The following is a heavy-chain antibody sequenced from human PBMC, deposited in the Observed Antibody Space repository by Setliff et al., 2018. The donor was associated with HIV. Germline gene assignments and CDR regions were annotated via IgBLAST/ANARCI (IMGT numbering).Heavy chain of an antibody. CDR1: GGSFSSYG. CDR3: ARLGVGYSTSWEHHFDF. V-gene: IGHV1-69*13. Sequence: SVKVSCKASGGSFSSYGLSWVRQAPGQGLEWMGGIVPIFGTTKYAQKFQGRVTITADESTTTAYMELSSLTSEDTAIYYCARLGVGYSTSWEHHFDFWGQGTLVTVPQ. D-gene: IGHD6-6*01. CDR2: IVPIFGTT. J-gene: IGHJ4*02.